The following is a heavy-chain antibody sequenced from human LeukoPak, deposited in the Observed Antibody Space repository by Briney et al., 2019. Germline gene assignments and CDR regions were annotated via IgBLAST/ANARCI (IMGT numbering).Heavy chain of an antibody. CDR3: ARGRALSIAVAEYYYYYMDV. J-gene: IGHJ6*03. Sequence: GSLRLSCAASGFTFSSYSMNWVRQPPGKGLEWIGEINHSGSTNYNPSLKSRVTISVDTSKNQFSLKLSSVTAADTAVYYCARGRALSIAVAEYYYYYMDVWGKGTTVTVSS. D-gene: IGHD6-19*01. CDR2: INHSGST. CDR1: GFTFSSYS. V-gene: IGHV4-34*01.